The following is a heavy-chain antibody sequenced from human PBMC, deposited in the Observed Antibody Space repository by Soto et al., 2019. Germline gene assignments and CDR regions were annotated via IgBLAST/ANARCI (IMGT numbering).Heavy chain of an antibody. CDR1: GYTFTSYY. J-gene: IGHJ5*02. CDR2: INPSGGST. D-gene: IGHD3-9*01. Sequence: ASVKVSCKASGYTFTSYYMHWVRQAPGQGLEWMGIINPSGGSTSYAQKFQGRVTMTRDTSTSTVYMELSSLRSEDTAVYYCARXSPLYYDILTGYYGFHPWGQGTLVTFSS. CDR3: ARXSPLYYDILTGYYGFHP. V-gene: IGHV1-46*01.